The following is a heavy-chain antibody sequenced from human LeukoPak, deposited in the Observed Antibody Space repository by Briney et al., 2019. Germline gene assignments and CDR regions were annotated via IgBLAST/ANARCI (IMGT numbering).Heavy chain of an antibody. V-gene: IGHV3-23*01. Sequence: PGGSLRLSCAASGFTFSSYAMSWVRQAPGKGLEWVSLMSNNGADTYYADSVKGRFTISRDNSKNTLFLQMNSLRVEDTAVYYCANYYGSGSYAHYWGQGTLVTVSS. CDR3: ANYYGSGSYAHY. J-gene: IGHJ4*02. D-gene: IGHD3-10*01. CDR1: GFTFSSYA. CDR2: MSNNGADT.